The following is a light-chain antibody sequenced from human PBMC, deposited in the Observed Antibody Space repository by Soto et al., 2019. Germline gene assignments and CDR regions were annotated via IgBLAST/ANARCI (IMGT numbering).Light chain of an antibody. Sequence: DILLTQSPATLSLSPWERATLSCRASQSVGSSLAWFQKKPGQAPRLLIYGASSRATGIPDRFSGSGSGTDFTLTITRLEHEDFAVYYCQQYRTFGHGTKVDIK. CDR2: GAS. CDR3: QQYRT. CDR1: QSVGSS. J-gene: IGKJ1*01. V-gene: IGKV3-20*01.